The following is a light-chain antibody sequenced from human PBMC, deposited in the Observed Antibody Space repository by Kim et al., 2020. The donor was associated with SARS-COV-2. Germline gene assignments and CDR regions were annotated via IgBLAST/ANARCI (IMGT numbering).Light chain of an antibody. CDR3: QSYDSSNWV. CDR2: EDN. V-gene: IGLV6-57*03. J-gene: IGLJ3*02. Sequence: GQSVTISCTPSSGSIASNYVQWYQQRPGSAPTTVIYEDNQRPSGVPDRFSGSIDSSSNSASLTISGLKTEDEADYYCQSYDSSNWVFGGGTQLAVL. CDR1: SGSIASNY.